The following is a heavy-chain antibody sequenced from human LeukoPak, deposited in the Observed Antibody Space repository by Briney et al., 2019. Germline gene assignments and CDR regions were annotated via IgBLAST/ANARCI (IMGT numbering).Heavy chain of an antibody. CDR1: GFTFSTSA. Sequence: GGSLRLSCAASGFTFSTSAMNWVRQAPGKGLEWVSSISSSGSTIYYADSVKGRFTISRDNAKNSLYLQMNSLRAEDTAVYYCARTYYDFWSGTGTNWFDPWGQGTLVTVSS. CDR3: ARTYYDFWSGTGTNWFDP. J-gene: IGHJ5*02. V-gene: IGHV3-48*04. CDR2: ISSSGSTI. D-gene: IGHD3-3*01.